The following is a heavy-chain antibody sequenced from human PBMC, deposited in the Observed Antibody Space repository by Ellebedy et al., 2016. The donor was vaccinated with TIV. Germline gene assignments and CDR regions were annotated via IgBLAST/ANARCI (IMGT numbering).Heavy chain of an antibody. J-gene: IGHJ5*02. CDR1: GFSFRSYW. CDR2: IYHGGSQQ. V-gene: IGHV3-7*01. D-gene: IGHD4-17*01. CDR3: ARRGSYGDYAVQVNNWFDR. Sequence: PGGSLRLSCAASGFSFRSYWMSWVRQAPGKGLEWVANIYHGGSQQYYVDSVKGRFTISRDNAKNSLYLQLNSLRVEDTAVYYCARRGSYGDYAVQVNNWFDRWGQGTLVTV.